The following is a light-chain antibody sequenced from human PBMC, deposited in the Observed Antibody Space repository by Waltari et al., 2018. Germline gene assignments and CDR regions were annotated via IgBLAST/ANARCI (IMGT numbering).Light chain of an antibody. J-gene: IGLJ2*01. V-gene: IGLV1-47*02. Sequence: QSVLTQPPSASGTPGQRVTIPCSGSSPHIGTKDVYWSQQFPGTAPKLLIYTTTQRPSGIPDRFSASKSGTSASLAIRGLRSEDEADYYCSTWDDSLSGPVFGGGTKLTV. CDR2: TTT. CDR1: SPHIGTKD. CDR3: STWDDSLSGPV.